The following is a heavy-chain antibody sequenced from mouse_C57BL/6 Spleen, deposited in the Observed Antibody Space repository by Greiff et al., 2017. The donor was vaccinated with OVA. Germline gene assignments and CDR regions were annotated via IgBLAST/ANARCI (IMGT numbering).Heavy chain of an antibody. CDR2: ISSGGDYI. CDR1: GFTFSSYA. J-gene: IGHJ3*01. Sequence: EVKLMESGEGLVKPGGSLKLSCAASGFTFSSYAMSWVRQTPEKRLEWVAYISSGGDYIYYADTVKGRFTISRDNARNTLYLQMSSLKSEDTAMYYCTRERRDYYGSSYGFAYWGQGTLVTVSA. V-gene: IGHV5-9-1*02. CDR3: TRERRDYYGSSYGFAY. D-gene: IGHD1-1*01.